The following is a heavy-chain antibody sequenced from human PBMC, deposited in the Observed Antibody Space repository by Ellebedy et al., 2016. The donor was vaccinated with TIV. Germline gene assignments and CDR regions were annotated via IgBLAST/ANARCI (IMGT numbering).Heavy chain of an antibody. J-gene: IGHJ5*02. V-gene: IGHV5-51*01. CDR2: IYPGDSDT. D-gene: IGHD4-23*01. CDR1: GYSFTSYW. CDR3: VRRDFGGNVDDWFDP. Sequence: GESLKISXQGSGYSFTSYWIVWVRQMPGKGLEWMGIIYPGDSDTRYSPSFQGQVTISVDKSISTVYLQWSSLKASDTATYYCVRRDFGGNVDDWFDPWGQGTLVTVSS.